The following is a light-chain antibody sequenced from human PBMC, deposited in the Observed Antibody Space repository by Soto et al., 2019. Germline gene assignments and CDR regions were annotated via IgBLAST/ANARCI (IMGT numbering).Light chain of an antibody. CDR3: QQYNCYLWT. J-gene: IGKJ1*01. CDR1: QCVLYSSNNKNY. Sequence: DIEVSQSPDSLAVAQGERANINCKSSQCVLYSSNNKNYLAWYQQTPGKAPKLLIYKASSLESGVPSRFSGSGSGTDCTLTISSLQPDDFSTYYCQQYNCYLWTFGQGTKVDIK. CDR2: KAS. V-gene: IGKV4-1*01.